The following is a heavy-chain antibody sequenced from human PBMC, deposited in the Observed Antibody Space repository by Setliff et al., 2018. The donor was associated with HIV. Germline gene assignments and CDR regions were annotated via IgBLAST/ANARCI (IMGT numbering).Heavy chain of an antibody. CDR2: ISTTGST. Sequence: PSETLSLTCTVSGDSISSGSYFWIWIRQPAGKGLEWIGHISTTGSTNYNPSLKSRVTISVDTSKNQFFLKLSSVTAADTAVYYCVRGYCSSTTCYDDYYYMDVWGKGSTVTVSS. CDR1: GDSISSGSYF. CDR3: VRGYCSSTTCYDDYYYMDV. J-gene: IGHJ6*03. V-gene: IGHV4-61*09. D-gene: IGHD2-2*01.